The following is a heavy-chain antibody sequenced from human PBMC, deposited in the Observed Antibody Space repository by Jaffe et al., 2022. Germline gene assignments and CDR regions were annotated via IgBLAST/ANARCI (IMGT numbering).Heavy chain of an antibody. V-gene: IGHV4-59*01. CDR3: ARDLRYSGAFDI. CDR2: IYYSGST. CDR1: GGSISSYY. Sequence: QVQLQESGPGLVKPSETLSLTCTVSGGSISSYYWSWIRQPPGKGLEWIGYIYYSGSTNYNPSLKSRVTISVDTSKNQFSLKLSSVTAADTAVYYCARDLRYSGAFDIWGQGTMVTVSS. J-gene: IGHJ3*02. D-gene: IGHD3-10*01.